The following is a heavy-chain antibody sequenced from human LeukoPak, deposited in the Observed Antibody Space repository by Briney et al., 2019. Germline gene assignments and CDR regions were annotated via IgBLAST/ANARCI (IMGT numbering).Heavy chain of an antibody. CDR1: GDSISNFY. Sequence: SETLSLTCTVSGDSISNFYWSWIRQPAGKGPEWIGRIYTSGSTNYNPSLKSRVTMSVDTSKNQFSLKLSSVTAADTAVYYCASNTYCGGDCYGDAFDIWGQGTMVTVSS. V-gene: IGHV4-4*07. CDR3: ASNTYCGGDCYGDAFDI. D-gene: IGHD2-21*02. CDR2: IYTSGST. J-gene: IGHJ3*02.